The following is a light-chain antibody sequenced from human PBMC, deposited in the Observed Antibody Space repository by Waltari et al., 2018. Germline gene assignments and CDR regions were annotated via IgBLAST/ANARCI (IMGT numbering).Light chain of an antibody. J-gene: IGKJ4*01. CDR1: QSVSSN. CDR3: QQYSNWPLT. Sequence: EIVLTQSPATLSLSPGERATISCRASQSVSSNLAWYQEKPGQAPRLLIYGASSRATGIPDRFSGSGSGTDFTPTITSLEPEDFAVYYCQQYSNWPLTFGGGTKVEIK. V-gene: IGKV3-11*01. CDR2: GAS.